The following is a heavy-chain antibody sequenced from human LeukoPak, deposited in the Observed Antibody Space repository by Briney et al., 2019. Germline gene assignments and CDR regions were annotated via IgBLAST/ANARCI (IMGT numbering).Heavy chain of an antibody. CDR2: IKQDGSEK. CDR1: GFTFSDYW. CDR3: TRGTVYYGLGSESDY. V-gene: IGHV3-7*01. Sequence: GGSLRLSCAASGFTFSDYWMIWVRQAPGQGLEWVAHIKQDGSEKNYVDSVKGRLTISRDNAKNSLYLQMNSLRAEDTAVYYCTRGTVYYGLGSESDYWGQGTLVTVSS. D-gene: IGHD3-10*01. J-gene: IGHJ4*02.